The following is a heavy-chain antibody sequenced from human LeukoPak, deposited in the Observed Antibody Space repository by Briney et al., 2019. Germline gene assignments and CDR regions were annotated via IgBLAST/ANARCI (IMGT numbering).Heavy chain of an antibody. Sequence: ASVKVSCKASGYTFTNYGIFWVRQAPGQGLEGMGWISAYSGNTNYAQKLQGRVTMTTETSTSTAYMELESLRSDDTAVYYCAISQGSYCDTSGYLGGDYWGQGPLVTVSS. D-gene: IGHD3-22*01. CDR2: ISAYSGNT. J-gene: IGHJ4*02. V-gene: IGHV1-18*01. CDR1: GYTFTNYG. CDR3: AISQGSYCDTSGYLGGDY.